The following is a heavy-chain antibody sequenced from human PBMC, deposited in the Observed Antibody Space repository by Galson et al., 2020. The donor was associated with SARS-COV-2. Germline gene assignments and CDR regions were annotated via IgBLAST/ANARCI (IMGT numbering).Heavy chain of an antibody. CDR3: ARVWGFVYGDSGVGAFDI. D-gene: IGHD4-17*01. CDR2: ISAYNGNT. CDR1: GYTFTSYG. Sequence: ASVKVSCKASGYTFTSYGISWVRQAPGQGLEWMGWISAYNGNTNYAQKLQGRVTMTTDTSTSTAYMGLRSLRSDDTAVYYCARVWGFVYGDSGVGAFDIWGQGTMVTVSS. V-gene: IGHV1-18*04. J-gene: IGHJ3*02.